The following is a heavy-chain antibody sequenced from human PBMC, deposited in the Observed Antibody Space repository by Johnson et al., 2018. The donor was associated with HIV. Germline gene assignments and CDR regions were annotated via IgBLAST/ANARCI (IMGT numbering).Heavy chain of an antibody. CDR1: GFTFSDYY. J-gene: IGHJ3*02. CDR2: ISSSGSTI. V-gene: IGHV3-11*01. Sequence: QVQLVESGGGLIQPGGSLRLSCAASGFTFSDYYMSWIRQAPGKGLAWVSYISSSGSTIYYADSVQGRFTISRDNAKNSLYLQMNSLRAEDTAVYYCARDHSVYDIPAGAFDIWGQGTMVTVSS. D-gene: IGHD5/OR15-5a*01. CDR3: ARDHSVYDIPAGAFDI.